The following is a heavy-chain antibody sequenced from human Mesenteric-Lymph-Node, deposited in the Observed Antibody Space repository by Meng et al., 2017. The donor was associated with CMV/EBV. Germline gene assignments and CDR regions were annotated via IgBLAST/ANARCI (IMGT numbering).Heavy chain of an antibody. CDR2: ISYSGIT. J-gene: IGHJ4*02. CDR1: GGSISSGGYY. CDR3: ARDRSGYSLHDY. Sequence: TCSGGSISSGGYYWSWIRQHPGKGLGWIGYISYSGITWYNPSLQSRVTISVDTSNNQFSLRLSSVPAADTAVYYCARDRSGYSLHDYWGQGTLVTVSS. V-gene: IGHV4-31*03. D-gene: IGHD3-3*01.